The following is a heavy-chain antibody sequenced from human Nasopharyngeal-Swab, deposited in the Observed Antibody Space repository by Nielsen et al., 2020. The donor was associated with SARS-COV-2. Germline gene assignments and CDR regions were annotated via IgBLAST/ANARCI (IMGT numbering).Heavy chain of an antibody. J-gene: IGHJ5*02. Sequence: GSLRLSCTVSGGSISSSSYYWGWIRQPPGKGLEWIGSIYYSGSTYYNPSLKSRVTISVDTSKNQFSLKLSSVTAADTAVYYCARDGTGYSSSWFPFDPWGQGTLVTVSS. D-gene: IGHD6-13*01. CDR1: GGSISSSSYY. V-gene: IGHV4-39*07. CDR3: ARDGTGYSSSWFPFDP. CDR2: IYYSGST.